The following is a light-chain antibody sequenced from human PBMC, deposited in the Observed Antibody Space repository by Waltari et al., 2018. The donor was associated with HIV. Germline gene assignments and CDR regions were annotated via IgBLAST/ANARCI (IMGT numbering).Light chain of an antibody. Sequence: IRMTQSPSSFSASVGDRVNISCRASHTIGTSLAWYQQKPGKAPKLLIYGASNLQSGVPSRFGGSGSGTDFTLTINCLQSEDFAAYFCQQYYTYPLTFGGGTKVEIK. J-gene: IGKJ4*01. CDR2: GAS. CDR1: HTIGTS. V-gene: IGKV1-8*01. CDR3: QQYYTYPLT.